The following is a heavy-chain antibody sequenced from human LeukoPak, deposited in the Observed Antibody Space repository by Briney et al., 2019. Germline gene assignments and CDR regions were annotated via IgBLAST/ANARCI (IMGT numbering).Heavy chain of an antibody. J-gene: IGHJ4*02. Sequence: GGSLRLSCAASGFTFSSYAMTWVRQSPGKVLEWVSAISGGGGSTYYAYYTDSVKGRFTISRDNSKNTLYLQMNSLRAEDTAVYYCAKFYDILTAYFDYWGQGTLVTVSS. CDR2: ISGGGGST. CDR3: AKFYDILTAYFDY. V-gene: IGHV3-23*01. CDR1: GFTFSSYA. D-gene: IGHD3-9*01.